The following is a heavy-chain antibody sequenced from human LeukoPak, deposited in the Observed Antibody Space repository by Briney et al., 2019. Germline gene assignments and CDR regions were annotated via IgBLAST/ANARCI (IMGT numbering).Heavy chain of an antibody. V-gene: IGHV1-3*03. D-gene: IGHD2-2*01. CDR2: INAGNGNT. J-gene: IGHJ5*02. CDR1: GYTFTSYA. Sequence: ASVKVSCKASGYTFTSYAMHWVRQAPGQRLEWMGWINAGNGNTKYSQEFQGRVTITRDTSASTVYMELSSLRSEDTAVYYCARDYSGGSPAANWFDPWGQGTLVTVSS. CDR3: ARDYSGGSPAANWFDP.